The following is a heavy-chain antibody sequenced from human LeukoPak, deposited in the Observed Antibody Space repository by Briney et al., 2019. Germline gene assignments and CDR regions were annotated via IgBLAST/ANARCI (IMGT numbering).Heavy chain of an antibody. Sequence: ASVKVSRRASGYTFTSYDINWVRQATGQGLEWMGWMNPNSGNTGYAQKFQGRVTMTRNTSISTAYMELSSLRSEDTAVYYCARAPLKYSSSWLSYYYYYYGMDVWGQGTTVTVSS. J-gene: IGHJ6*02. D-gene: IGHD6-13*01. CDR1: GYTFTSYD. V-gene: IGHV1-8*01. CDR3: ARAPLKYSSSWLSYYYYYYGMDV. CDR2: MNPNSGNT.